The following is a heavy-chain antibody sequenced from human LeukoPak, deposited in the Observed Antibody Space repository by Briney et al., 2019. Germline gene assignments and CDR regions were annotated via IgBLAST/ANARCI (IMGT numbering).Heavy chain of an antibody. CDR2: IHTSGTT. CDR3: ATEGVRGVPQWFDP. D-gene: IGHD3-10*01. J-gene: IGHJ5*02. V-gene: IGHV4-4*07. Sequence: PSETLSLTCNVSGGSISNYYWSWIRQPAGKGLEWIGRIHTSGTTNYNPSLQSRVSMSVDTSSDQRSLKLSSVTPAATAVYYCATEGVRGVPQWFDPWGQGTLVTVSS. CDR1: GGSISNYY.